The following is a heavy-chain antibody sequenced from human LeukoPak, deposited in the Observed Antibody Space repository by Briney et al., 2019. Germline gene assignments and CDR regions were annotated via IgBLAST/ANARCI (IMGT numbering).Heavy chain of an antibody. V-gene: IGHV3-48*03. CDR2: ISSSGSTI. CDR1: GFTFSSYE. CDR3: ARLGYCSGGSCH. J-gene: IGHJ4*02. Sequence: GGSLRLSCAAPGFTFSSYEMNWVRQAPGKGLEWVSYISSSGSTIYYADSVKGRFTISRDNAKNSLYLQMNSLRAEDTAVYYCARLGYCSGGSCHWGQGTLVTVSS. D-gene: IGHD2-15*01.